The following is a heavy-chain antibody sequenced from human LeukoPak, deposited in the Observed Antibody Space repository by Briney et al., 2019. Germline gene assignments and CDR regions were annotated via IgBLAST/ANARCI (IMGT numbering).Heavy chain of an antibody. CDR2: SIPILDRT. V-gene: IGHV1-69*08. Sequence: SVKVSCKASGGTFGSYTMNWVRQAPAQGLEWMGRSIPILDRTNYARNFQARVTITADKSTTTVYMELTSLRSDDTAVYYCSGDLNWHHDSWGQGTLVTVSS. J-gene: IGHJ5*02. D-gene: IGHD3-16*01. CDR3: SGDLNWHHDS. CDR1: GGTFGSYT.